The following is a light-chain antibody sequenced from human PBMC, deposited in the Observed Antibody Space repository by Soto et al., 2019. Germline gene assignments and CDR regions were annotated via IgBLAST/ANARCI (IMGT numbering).Light chain of an antibody. V-gene: IGKV2-24*01. CDR3: VEAALLPHA. CDR1: QGLAHSDGNTY. CDR2: KTS. J-gene: IGKJ1*01. Sequence: DFVLTQTPLSINATLGQPASISCKSSQGLAHSDGNTYLSWLQQRPGQPPRLLIYKTSNRFSGVPDRFSGSGAGTDFTLKISKVEAEDVGVYYCVEAALLPHAFGHGTKVEIK.